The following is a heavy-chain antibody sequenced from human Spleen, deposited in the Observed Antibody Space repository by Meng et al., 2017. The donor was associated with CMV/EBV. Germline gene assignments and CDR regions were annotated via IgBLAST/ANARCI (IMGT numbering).Heavy chain of an antibody. CDR1: GFTFSSYA. CDR2: IYSGGST. CDR3: ARGDAL. Sequence: GGSLRLSCAASGFTFSSYAMSWVRQAPGKGLEWVSVIYSGGSTYYADSVKGRFTISRDNAKNSLYLQMNSLRAEDTAVYYCARGDALWGQGTLVTVSS. D-gene: IGHD3-10*01. J-gene: IGHJ4*02. V-gene: IGHV3-23*03.